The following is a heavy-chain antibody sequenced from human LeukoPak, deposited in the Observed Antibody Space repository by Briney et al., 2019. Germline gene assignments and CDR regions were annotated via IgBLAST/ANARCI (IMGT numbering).Heavy chain of an antibody. Sequence: SQTLSLTCAVSGGSISSGGYSWSWIRQPPGKGLEWIGYIYHSGSTYYNPSLKSRVTISVDRSKNQFSLKLSSVTAADTAVYYCARAMLNYFDYWGQGTPVTVSS. J-gene: IGHJ4*02. D-gene: IGHD2-8*01. V-gene: IGHV4-30-2*01. CDR1: GGSISSGGYS. CDR3: ARAMLNYFDY. CDR2: IYHSGST.